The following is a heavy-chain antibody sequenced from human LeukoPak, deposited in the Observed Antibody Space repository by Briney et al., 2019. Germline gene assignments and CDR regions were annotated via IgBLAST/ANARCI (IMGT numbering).Heavy chain of an antibody. D-gene: IGHD2-2*02. CDR3: ARGGVQVVPAAIHWFDP. CDR2: INPNSGGT. CDR1: GYTFTGYY. V-gene: IGHV1-2*02. J-gene: IGHJ5*02. Sequence: ASVKVSCKASGYTFTGYYMHWVRQAPGQGLEWMGGINPNSGGTNYAQKFQGRVTMTRDTSISTAYMELSRLRSDDTAVYYCARGGVQVVPAAIHWFDPWGQGTLVTVSS.